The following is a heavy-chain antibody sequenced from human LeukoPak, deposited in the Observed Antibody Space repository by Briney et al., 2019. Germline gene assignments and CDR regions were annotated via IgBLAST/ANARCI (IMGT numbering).Heavy chain of an antibody. CDR3: TRYSGTLLRHY. CDR2: IYTDDNT. Sequence: GGSLRLSCAASGFIVSGNYMSWVRQAPGKGLEWVSVIYTDDNTFHADSVKGRFTISRDISKNTPYLQMNNLKAEDTAVYYCTRYSGTLLRHYWGQGTLVTVSS. J-gene: IGHJ4*02. V-gene: IGHV3-53*01. D-gene: IGHD1-26*01. CDR1: GFIVSGNY.